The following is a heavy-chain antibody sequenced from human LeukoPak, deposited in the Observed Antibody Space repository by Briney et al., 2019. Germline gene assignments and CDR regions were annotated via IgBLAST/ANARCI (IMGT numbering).Heavy chain of an antibody. D-gene: IGHD1-26*01. Sequence: ASVKVSCKASGYTFTGYYMHWVRQAPGQGLEWMGWINPNSGGTNYAQKFQGRVTMTRDTSTSTAYMELSRLRSDDTAVYYCARDLRSSGYYYYGMDVWGQGTTVTVSS. CDR3: ARDLRSSGYYYYGMDV. CDR1: GYTFTGYY. CDR2: INPNSGGT. J-gene: IGHJ6*02. V-gene: IGHV1-2*02.